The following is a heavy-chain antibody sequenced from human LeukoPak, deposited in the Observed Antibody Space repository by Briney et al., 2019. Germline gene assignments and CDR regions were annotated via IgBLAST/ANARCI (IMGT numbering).Heavy chain of an antibody. J-gene: IGHJ6*02. CDR1: GGSISSYY. V-gene: IGHV4-59*01. CDR3: ARVFSGSGSYYNYYYGMDV. D-gene: IGHD3-10*01. CDR2: IYYSGST. Sequence: SETLSLTRTVSGGSISSYYWSWIRQPPGKGLEWIGYIYYSGSTNYNPSLKSRVTISVDTSKNQFSLKLSSVTAADTAVYYCARVFSGSGSYYNYYYGMDVWGQGTTVTVSS.